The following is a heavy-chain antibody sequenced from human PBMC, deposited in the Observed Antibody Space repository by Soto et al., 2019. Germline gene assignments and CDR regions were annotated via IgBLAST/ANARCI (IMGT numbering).Heavy chain of an antibody. CDR1: GGSISRYY. CDR2: AYYSGDT. V-gene: IGHV4-59*01. D-gene: IGHD2-8*01. J-gene: IGHJ5*02. CDR3: ARDRSTYGGGGTGEVKENWFDP. Sequence: SETLSLTCSVSGGSISRYYWSWIRQPPGKGLEWIGYAYYSGDTGYNPSLQSRVTMAVDTSKNQVSLKLTSVTAADTAVYYCARDRSTYGGGGTGEVKENWFDPWGQGALVTVSS.